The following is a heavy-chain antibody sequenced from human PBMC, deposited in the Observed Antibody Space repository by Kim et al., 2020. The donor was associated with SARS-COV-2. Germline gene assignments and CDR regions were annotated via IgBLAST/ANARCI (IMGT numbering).Heavy chain of an antibody. CDR3: ARDGVPGDGMDV. D-gene: IGHD2-2*01. CDR2: ISSSSSYI. CDR1: GFTFSSYS. Sequence: GGSLRLSCAASGFTFSSYSMNWVRQAPGKGLEWVSSISSSSSYIYYADSVKGRFTISRDNAKNSLYLQMNSLRAEDTAVYYCARDGVPGDGMDVWGQGTTVTVSS. V-gene: IGHV3-21*04. J-gene: IGHJ6*02.